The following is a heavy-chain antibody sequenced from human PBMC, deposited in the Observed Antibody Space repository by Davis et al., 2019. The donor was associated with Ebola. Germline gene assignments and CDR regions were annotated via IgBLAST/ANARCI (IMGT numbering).Heavy chain of an antibody. CDR2: IYYSGST. CDR1: GGSISSGGYY. D-gene: IGHD6-6*01. CDR3: ARERGSSIAAQYYFDY. Sequence: MPSETLSLTCTVSGGSISSGGYYWSWIRQPPGKGLEWIGYIYYSGSTKSNPSLKSRVTISVDTSKNQFSLKLRSVTAADTAVYYCARERGSSIAAQYYFDYWGQGTLVTVSS. V-gene: IGHV4-61*08. J-gene: IGHJ4*02.